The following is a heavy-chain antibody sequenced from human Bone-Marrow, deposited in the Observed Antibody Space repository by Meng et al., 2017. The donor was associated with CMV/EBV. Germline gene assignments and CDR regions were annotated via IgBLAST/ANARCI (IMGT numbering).Heavy chain of an antibody. CDR2: INPNSGGT. Sequence: ASVKVSCKASGYTFTGYYMHWVRQAPGQGLEWMGWINPNSGGTNYAPKFQGRVTLTKDTSISTSYMELSGLRSDDTAVYYCARVGAKEYYYYGMDVWGQGTTVTVSS. CDR1: GYTFTGYY. CDR3: ARVGAKEYYYYGMDV. V-gene: IGHV1-2*02. J-gene: IGHJ6*02.